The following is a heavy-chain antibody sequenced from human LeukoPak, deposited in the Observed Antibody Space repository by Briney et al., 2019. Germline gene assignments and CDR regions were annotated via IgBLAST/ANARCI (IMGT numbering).Heavy chain of an antibody. D-gene: IGHD6-19*01. Sequence: GGSLRLSCAVSGFTFSNYAMSWVRQAPGKGLEWFSHISDRSTTIYYADSVKGRFTISRDNARYSLYLQMDSLRAEDTAVYYCARVPYSSGWYSFSDHWGQGALVTVSS. CDR1: GFTFSNYA. V-gene: IGHV3-48*01. CDR2: ISDRSTTI. J-gene: IGHJ4*02. CDR3: ARVPYSSGWYSFSDH.